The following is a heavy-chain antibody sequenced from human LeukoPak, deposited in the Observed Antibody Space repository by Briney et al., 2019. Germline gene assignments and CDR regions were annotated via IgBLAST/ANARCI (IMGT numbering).Heavy chain of an antibody. CDR2: INHSGST. CDR3: ARMGSPFDY. J-gene: IGHJ4*02. CDR1: GESFSDYY. V-gene: IGHV4-34*01. Sequence: PSETLSLTCAVYGESFSDYYLSWIRQPPGKGLEWIGYINHSGSTNYNPSIKSRVTISVDTSKNQCSLKLSSVAAADTAVYYCARMGSPFDYWGQGTLVTVSS.